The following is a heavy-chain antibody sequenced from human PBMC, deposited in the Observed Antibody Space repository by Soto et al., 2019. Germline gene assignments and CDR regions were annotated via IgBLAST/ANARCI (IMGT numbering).Heavy chain of an antibody. D-gene: IGHD1-26*01. CDR1: GDSISSHY. J-gene: IGHJ4*02. CDR2: IHYSGIN. Sequence: SETLSLTCTVSGDSISSHYWSWIRQPPGKGLECIGYIHYSGINIYNPSLKSRVTISLDTSKNQFSLKLASVTAADTAMYYCARLPNTGTHPPFDYWGLGTLVTVSS. V-gene: IGHV4-59*08. CDR3: ARLPNTGTHPPFDY.